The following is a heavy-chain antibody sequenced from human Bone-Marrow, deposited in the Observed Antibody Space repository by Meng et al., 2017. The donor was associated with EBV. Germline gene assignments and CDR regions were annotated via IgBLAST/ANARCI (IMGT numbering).Heavy chain of an antibody. CDR3: ASESGRGYTPDY. V-gene: IGHV1-69*06. Sequence: QVQLGQSGAEVKKPGSSVKVSCKTSGGTFSSDAISWVRQAPGQGLEWMGGLIPMLGAPNYAQKFQDRVTIIADKSTSIHYMELSSPRSDDTAVYYCASESGRGYTPDYWGQGTLVTVSS. CDR1: GGTFSSDA. J-gene: IGHJ4*02. D-gene: IGHD3-10*01. CDR2: LIPMLGAP.